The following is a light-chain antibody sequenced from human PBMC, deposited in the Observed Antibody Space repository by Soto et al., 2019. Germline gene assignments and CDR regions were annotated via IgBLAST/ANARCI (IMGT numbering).Light chain of an antibody. CDR3: QQYNSYPYT. J-gene: IGKJ2*01. CDR2: KAS. V-gene: IGKV1-5*03. Sequence: DIQMTQSPSTLSASVGDRVTITCRASQSFSSWLAWYQQKPGKAPNLLIYKASSLESGVPSRFSGSGSGTEFTLTISSLQPDDFATYYCQQYNSYPYTFGQGTKLDIK. CDR1: QSFSSW.